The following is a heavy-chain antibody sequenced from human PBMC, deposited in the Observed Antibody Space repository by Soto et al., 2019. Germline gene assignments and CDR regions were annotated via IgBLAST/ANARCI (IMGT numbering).Heavy chain of an antibody. CDR2: IYYSGST. D-gene: IGHD4-17*01. V-gene: IGHV4-31*03. Sequence: QVQLQESSPGLVKPSQTLSLTCTVSGGSISSGGYYWSWIRQHPAKGLEWIGYIYYSGSTYYNPSLKSRVTISVDTSKNQFSLKLSSVTAADTAVYYCARNNYGDYEAYYYGMDVWGQGTTVTVSS. CDR1: GGSISSGGYY. CDR3: ARNNYGDYEAYYYGMDV. J-gene: IGHJ6*02.